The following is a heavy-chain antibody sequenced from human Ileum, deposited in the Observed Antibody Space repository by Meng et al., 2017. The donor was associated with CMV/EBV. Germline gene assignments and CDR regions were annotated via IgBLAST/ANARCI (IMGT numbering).Heavy chain of an antibody. D-gene: IGHD4-17*01. CDR2: IKNKPNGATT. J-gene: IGHJ4*02. CDR1: GFTFSSLW. CDR3: ATENYGLVD. V-gene: IGHV3-15*07. Sequence: SCAASGFTFSSLWMNWVRQAPGKGLEWVGRIKNKPNGATTDYAAPVKGRFTISRDDSKNMLYLQMNSLKTEDTAVYYCATENYGLVDWGQGTLVTVSS.